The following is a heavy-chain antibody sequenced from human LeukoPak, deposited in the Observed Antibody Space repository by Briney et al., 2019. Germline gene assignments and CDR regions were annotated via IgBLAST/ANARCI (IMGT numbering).Heavy chain of an antibody. J-gene: IGHJ3*02. D-gene: IGHD2-15*01. CDR1: GGSVSSGSYY. V-gene: IGHV4-61*01. CDR2: IYYSGST. CDR3: ARVDCGGGSCYAFDI. Sequence: PSETLSLTCTVSGGSVSSGSYYWNWIRQPPGKVLEWIGYIYYSGSTNYNPSLKSRVTISVDTSKNQFSLKLSSVTAADTAVYYCARVDCGGGSCYAFDIWGQGTMVTVSS.